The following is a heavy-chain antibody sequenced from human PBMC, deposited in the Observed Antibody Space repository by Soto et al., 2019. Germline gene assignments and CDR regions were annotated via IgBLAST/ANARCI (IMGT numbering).Heavy chain of an antibody. J-gene: IGHJ6*02. Sequence: GESLKISCKGSGYSFTSYWISWVRQMPGKGLEWMGRIDPSDSYTNYSPSFQGHVTISADKSISTAYLQWSSLKASDTAMYYCARHPRIAAARPFYYGMDVWGQGTTVTVSS. V-gene: IGHV5-10-1*01. CDR3: ARHPRIAAARPFYYGMDV. D-gene: IGHD6-13*01. CDR1: GYSFTSYW. CDR2: IDPSDSYT.